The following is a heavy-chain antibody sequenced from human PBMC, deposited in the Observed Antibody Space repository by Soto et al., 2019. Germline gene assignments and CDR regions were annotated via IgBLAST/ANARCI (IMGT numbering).Heavy chain of an antibody. CDR2: INPNIGGT. CDR1: GYTFTGYY. Sequence: ASVKVSCKASGYTFTGYYMHWVRQAPGQGLEWMGWINPNIGGTNYAQKFQGRVTMTRDTSISTAYMELSGLRSDDTAVYYCATFAKYNSGWHNSGLGYGVDVWGQGTKVTVYS. J-gene: IGHJ6*02. V-gene: IGHV1-2*02. D-gene: IGHD6-19*01. CDR3: ATFAKYNSGWHNSGLGYGVDV.